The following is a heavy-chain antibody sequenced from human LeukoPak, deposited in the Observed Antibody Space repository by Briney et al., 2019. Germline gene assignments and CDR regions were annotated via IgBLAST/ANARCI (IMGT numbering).Heavy chain of an antibody. D-gene: IGHD3-9*01. V-gene: IGHV3-21*01. Sequence: GGSLRLSCAASGFTFSSYSMNWVRQAPGKGLEWVSSISSSSSYIYYADSVKGRFTISRDNSKNTLYLQMNSLGAEDTAVYYCARDKDTLTGDAFDIWGQGTMVTVSS. CDR1: GFTFSSYS. CDR3: ARDKDTLTGDAFDI. J-gene: IGHJ3*02. CDR2: ISSSSSYI.